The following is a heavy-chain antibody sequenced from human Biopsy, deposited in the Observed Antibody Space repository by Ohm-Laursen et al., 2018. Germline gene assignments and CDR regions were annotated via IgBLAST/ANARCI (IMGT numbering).Heavy chain of an antibody. CDR1: GGTFSNYG. D-gene: IGHD3-9*01. Sequence: SSVKVSCKALGGTFSNYGVNWVRQAPGQGLEWLGGNIPILGTGNYAQKFQDRVTVAADTSTSTATMELRSLRSDDTAMYYCATKLTGYFHHWGQGTLVIVSS. V-gene: IGHV1-69*06. J-gene: IGHJ1*01. CDR2: NIPILGTG. CDR3: ATKLTGYFHH.